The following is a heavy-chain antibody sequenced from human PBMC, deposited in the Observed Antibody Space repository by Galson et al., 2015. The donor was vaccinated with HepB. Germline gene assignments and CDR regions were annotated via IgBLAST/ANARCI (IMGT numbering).Heavy chain of an antibody. CDR3: ASPGEVDTTILY. V-gene: IGHV3-30*03. CDR2: ISYDGSNK. CDR1: GFTFSSYG. Sequence: SLRLSCAASGFTFSSYGMHWVRQAPGKGLEWVAVISYDGSNKYYADSVKGRFTISRDNSKNTLYLQMNSLRAEDTAVYYCASPGEVDTTILYWGQGTLVTVSS. D-gene: IGHD5-18*01. J-gene: IGHJ4*02.